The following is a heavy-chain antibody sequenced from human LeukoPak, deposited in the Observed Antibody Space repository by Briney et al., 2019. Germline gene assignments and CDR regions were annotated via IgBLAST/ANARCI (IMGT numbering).Heavy chain of an antibody. CDR2: INRDWRST. V-gene: IGHV3-74*01. CDR1: GVIFSNYW. J-gene: IGHJ4*02. CDR3: AREAYGDYAGVGYFDY. D-gene: IGHD4-17*01. Sequence: GGSLRLSCAASGVIFSNYWMHWVRQPPGKGLVWVSRINRDWRSTSYADSVKGRFTISRDNAKNSLYLQMNSLRAEDTAVYYCAREAYGDYAGVGYFDYWGQGTLVTVSS.